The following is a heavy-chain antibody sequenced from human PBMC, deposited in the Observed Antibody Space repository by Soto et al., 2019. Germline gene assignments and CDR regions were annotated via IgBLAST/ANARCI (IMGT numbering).Heavy chain of an antibody. CDR3: ASEGLQTQLSYYDSSGSHGGYYYGMEV. CDR1: GFTFSDYY. D-gene: IGHD3-22*01. J-gene: IGHJ6*02. Sequence: QVQLVESGGGLVKPGGSLRLSCAASGFTFSDYYMSWIRQAPGKGLEWVSYISSSGSTIYYADSVKGRFPISRDNAKNSLYLQMNSLRAEDTAVYYCASEGLQTQLSYYDSSGSHGGYYYGMEVWGQGTTVTVSS. V-gene: IGHV3-11*01. CDR2: ISSSGSTI.